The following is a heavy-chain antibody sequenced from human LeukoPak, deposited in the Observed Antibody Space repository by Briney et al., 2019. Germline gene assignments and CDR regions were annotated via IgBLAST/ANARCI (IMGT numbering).Heavy chain of an antibody. Sequence: PGGSLRLSCAASGFTVSSNYMSWVRQAPGEGLEWVSVIYSGGTTSYADSVKGRFTISRDNSKNTLYLQMNSLRVEDTAVYYCAKHPYNDFWSGYYKGFDYWGQGTLVTVSS. CDR2: IYSGGTT. CDR1: GFTVSSNY. D-gene: IGHD3-3*01. CDR3: AKHPYNDFWSGYYKGFDY. V-gene: IGHV3-53*01. J-gene: IGHJ4*02.